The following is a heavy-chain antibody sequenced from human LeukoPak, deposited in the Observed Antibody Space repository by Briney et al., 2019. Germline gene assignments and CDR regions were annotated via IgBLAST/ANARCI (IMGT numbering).Heavy chain of an antibody. Sequence: QPGGSLTLSCAASGFTFSNYLMTWVRQAPGKGLEWVANINIDGSEKYYVDSVKGRCTISRDNAKNSLYLQMNSLRAEDTAVYYCARDGHSSGWYVDYWGQGTLVTVSS. D-gene: IGHD6-19*01. CDR1: GFTFSNYL. CDR3: ARDGHSSGWYVDY. J-gene: IGHJ4*02. CDR2: INIDGSEK. V-gene: IGHV3-7*01.